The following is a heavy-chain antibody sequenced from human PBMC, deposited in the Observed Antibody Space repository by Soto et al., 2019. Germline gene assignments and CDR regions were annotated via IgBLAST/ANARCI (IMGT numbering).Heavy chain of an antibody. V-gene: IGHV4-4*07. CDR2: IHTSGST. J-gene: IGHJ3*02. CDR1: GGSIXDFY. D-gene: IGHD3-10*01. Sequence: QVQLQESGPGLVKPSETLSLICTVSGGSIXDFYWSWIRQPAGKGLEWIGRIHTSGSTNINPSLKSRVSLSVDTSRNQLSLTLTSVTAADTAAYYCARPQYXGEDGAFNIWGQGTVVTVSS. CDR3: ARPQYXGEDGAFNI.